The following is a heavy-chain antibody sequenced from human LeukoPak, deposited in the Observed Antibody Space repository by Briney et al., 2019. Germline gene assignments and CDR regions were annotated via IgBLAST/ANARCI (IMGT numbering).Heavy chain of an antibody. Sequence: GGSLRLSCAASGFTFSDYYMSWIRQAPGKGLEWVSYISSSGSSIYYADSVKGRISISRDNAKNSLYLQMNSLRAEDTAVYYCARSRRLGGHGFDYWGQGTLVTVSS. CDR1: GFTFSDYY. CDR2: ISSSGSSI. V-gene: IGHV3-11*04. D-gene: IGHD2-15*01. J-gene: IGHJ4*02. CDR3: ARSRRLGGHGFDY.